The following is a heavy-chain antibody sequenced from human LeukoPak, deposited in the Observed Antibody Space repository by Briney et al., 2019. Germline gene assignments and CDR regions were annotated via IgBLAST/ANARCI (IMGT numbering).Heavy chain of an antibody. J-gene: IGHJ3*02. V-gene: IGHV5-51*01. CDR3: ARRCIFGVVHDAFDI. CDR2: IYPGDSDT. Sequence: GESLKISCKGSGYSFTSYWIGWVRQMPGKGLEWMGIIYPGDSDTRYSPSFQGQVTISADKSISTAYLQWSSLKASGTAMYYCARRCIFGVVHDAFDIWGQGTMVTVSS. D-gene: IGHD3-3*02. CDR1: GYSFTSYW.